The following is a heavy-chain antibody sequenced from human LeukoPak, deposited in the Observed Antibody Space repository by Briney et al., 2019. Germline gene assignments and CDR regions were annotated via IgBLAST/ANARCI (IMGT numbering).Heavy chain of an antibody. Sequence: PGGSLRLSCAASGFTFSSYSMNWVRQAPGRGLEWVSSISSSGSTIYYADSVRGRFTISRDNAKNSLYLQMNSLRAEDTAVYYCAKDTYYYDSSGPPYFDYWGQGTLVTVSS. CDR2: ISSSGSTI. CDR3: AKDTYYYDSSGPPYFDY. D-gene: IGHD3-22*01. J-gene: IGHJ4*02. CDR1: GFTFSSYS. V-gene: IGHV3-48*01.